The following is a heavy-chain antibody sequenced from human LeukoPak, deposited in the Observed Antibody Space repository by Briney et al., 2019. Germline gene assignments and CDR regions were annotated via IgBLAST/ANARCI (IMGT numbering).Heavy chain of an antibody. CDR3: AKDRIVVPAAPDY. D-gene: IGHD2-2*01. CDR2: IRYDGSNK. CDR1: GFTFSSYG. V-gene: IGHV3-30*02. J-gene: IGHJ4*02. Sequence: GGSLRLSCAASGFTFSSYGMHWVRQAPGKGLEWVAFIRYDGSNKYYADSVKGRFTISRDNSKNTLYLQMNSLRAEDTAAYYCAKDRIVVPAAPDYWGQGTLVTVSS.